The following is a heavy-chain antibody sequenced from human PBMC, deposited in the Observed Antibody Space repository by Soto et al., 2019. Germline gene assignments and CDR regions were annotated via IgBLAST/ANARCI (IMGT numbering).Heavy chain of an antibody. V-gene: IGHV3-48*01. CDR1: GFTFSSYS. Sequence: EVQLVESGGGLVQPGGSLRLSCAASGFTFSSYSMNWVRQAPGKGLEWVSYISSSSCTIYYADSVKGRFTISRDNAKNSLYLQMNSLRAEDTAVYYSARDLYGDASNSGSYYWGQGTLVTVSS. CDR2: ISSSSCTI. CDR3: ARDLYGDASNSGSYY. D-gene: IGHD4-17*01. J-gene: IGHJ4*02.